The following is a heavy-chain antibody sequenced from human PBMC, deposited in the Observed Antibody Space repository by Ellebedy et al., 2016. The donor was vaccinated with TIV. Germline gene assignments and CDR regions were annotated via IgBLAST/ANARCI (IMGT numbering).Heavy chain of an antibody. CDR3: ARVVVPAAMLLYYYYAMDV. CDR1: GGSFSGYS. J-gene: IGHJ6*02. CDR2: INHSGST. D-gene: IGHD2-2*01. Sequence: MPSETLSLTCAVYGGSFSGYSWSWIRQPPGKGLEWIGEINHSGSTSYNPSLKSRVTISVDTSKDQFSLKLSSVPAADTAVYYCARVVVPAAMLLYYYYAMDVWGQGTTVTVSS. V-gene: IGHV4-34*01.